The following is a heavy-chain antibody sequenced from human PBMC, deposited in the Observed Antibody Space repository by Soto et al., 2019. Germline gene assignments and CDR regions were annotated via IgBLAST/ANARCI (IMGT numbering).Heavy chain of an antibody. CDR2: IYYSGDT. CDR3: ASSSLYGMDV. Sequence: SGSISLTSAVCSGSVSSGDYYWSLNRQPPGKGLEWIGNIYYSGDTYYNPSLKSRLIISIDTSKNQFSLKVGSVTAAYTAVYYCASSSLYGMDVWGQGTTVTVSS. J-gene: IGHJ6*02. V-gene: IGHV4-30-4*01. CDR1: SGSVSSGDYY.